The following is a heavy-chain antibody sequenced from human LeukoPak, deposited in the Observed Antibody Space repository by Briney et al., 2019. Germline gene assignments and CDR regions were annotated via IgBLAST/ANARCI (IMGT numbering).Heavy chain of an antibody. CDR2: IHHTGST. Sequence: PSETLSLTCNVSGDSLKSNNYYWGWIRQSPEKGLEWIGSIHHTGSTYYNPSLNSRLSMSVDTSNSQFALKVTSVTAADTAVYYCARLLSYDILTDNYYKYYMDAWGKGTTVTVSS. CDR3: ARLLSYDILTDNYYKYYMDA. V-gene: IGHV4-39*01. J-gene: IGHJ6*03. D-gene: IGHD3-9*01. CDR1: GDSLKSNNYY.